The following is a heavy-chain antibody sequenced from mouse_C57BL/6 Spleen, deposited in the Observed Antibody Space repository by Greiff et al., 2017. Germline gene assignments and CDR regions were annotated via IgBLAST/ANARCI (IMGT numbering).Heavy chain of an antibody. CDR2: INPSTGGT. D-gene: IGHD1-1*01. J-gene: IGHJ2*01. CDR3: ARGGLASSSSFDY. V-gene: IGHV1-42*01. CDR1: GYSFTGYY. Sequence: EVQLQQSGPELVKPGASVKISCKASGYSFTGYYMNWVKQSPEKSLEWIGEINPSTGGTTYNQKFKAKATLTVDKSSSTAYMQLKSLTSEDSAVYYCARGGLASSSSFDYWGQGTTLTVSS.